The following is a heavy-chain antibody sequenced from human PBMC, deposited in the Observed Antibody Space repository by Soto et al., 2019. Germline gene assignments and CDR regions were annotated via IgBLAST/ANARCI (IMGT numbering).Heavy chain of an antibody. V-gene: IGHV3-64D*06. CDR3: VHPRSTVQIPPT. CDR2: ISSNGDST. D-gene: IGHD4-17*01. Sequence: HPGGSLRLSCSASGFTFSMFSMHRVRQAPGKGLEYVSGISSNGDSTYYADSVKGRFTISRDNSKNTLYLQMSSLRAVDTAVYYCVHPRSTVQIPPTWGQGTLVTVSS. CDR1: GFTFSMFS. J-gene: IGHJ5*02.